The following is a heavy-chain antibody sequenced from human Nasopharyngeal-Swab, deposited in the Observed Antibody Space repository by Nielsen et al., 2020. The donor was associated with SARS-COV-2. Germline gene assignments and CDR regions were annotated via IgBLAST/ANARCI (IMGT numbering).Heavy chain of an antibody. Sequence: GESLKISCTASGFTFSSFWMHWVRQAPGKGLVWDSRLNSDGSSTSYADSVQGRFTISRDNAKNTLFLQMNSVRVEDTAVYYCVGQSPEGYYYYYMDVWGTGTTVTASS. CDR3: VGQSPEGYYYYYMDV. CDR1: GFTFSSFW. V-gene: IGHV3-74*01. J-gene: IGHJ6*03. CDR2: LNSDGSST.